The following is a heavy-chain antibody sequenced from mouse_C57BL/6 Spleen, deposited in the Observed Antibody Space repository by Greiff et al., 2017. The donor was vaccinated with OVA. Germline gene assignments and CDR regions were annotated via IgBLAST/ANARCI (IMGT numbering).Heavy chain of an antibody. J-gene: IGHJ2*01. CDR1: GFTFSDYY. CDR2: INYDGSST. D-gene: IGHD2-2*01. Sequence: EVKLVESEGGLVQPGSSMKLSCTASGFTFSDYYMAWVRQVPEKGLEWVANINYDGSSTYYLDSLKSRFIISRDNAKNILYLQMSSLKSEDTATYYCARVWLRRGSFDYWGQGTTLTVSS. CDR3: ARVWLRRGSFDY. V-gene: IGHV5-16*01.